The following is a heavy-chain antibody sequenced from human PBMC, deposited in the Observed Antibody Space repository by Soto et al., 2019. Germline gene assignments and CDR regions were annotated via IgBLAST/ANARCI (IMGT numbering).Heavy chain of an antibody. CDR1: SDSISRSSSKW. CDR3: ARVTIFGGVAGGYYMDV. J-gene: IGHJ6*03. D-gene: IGHD3-3*01. V-gene: IGHV4-4*02. CDR2: IYHSGSS. Sequence: SEALSLTCAVSSDSISRSSSKWWSWVREPPGKGLEWIGEIYHSGSSNHNPSLKSRVTISVDKSKNQFSLKLSSVTAADTAVYYCARVTIFGGVAGGYYMDVWGKGTTVTVSS.